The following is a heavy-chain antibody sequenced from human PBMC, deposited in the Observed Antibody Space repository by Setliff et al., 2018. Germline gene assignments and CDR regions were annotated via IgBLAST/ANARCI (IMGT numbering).Heavy chain of an antibody. J-gene: IGHJ1*01. D-gene: IGHD3-10*01. V-gene: IGHV4-34*01. CDR1: GESFSNNY. CDR2: SDHGGNT. Sequence: PTETLSLTCTVYGESFSNNYWSWIRQTPGKGLEWIGESDHGGNTTIHPALKSRLTMSVDTSKNQFSLRLTSVTAADTAVYYCARVDFTMLQGVLGQWGQGTLVTVSS. CDR3: ARVDFTMLQGVLGQ.